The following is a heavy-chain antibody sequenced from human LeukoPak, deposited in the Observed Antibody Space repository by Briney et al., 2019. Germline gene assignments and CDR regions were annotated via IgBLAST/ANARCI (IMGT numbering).Heavy chain of an antibody. CDR2: ISGSGGST. CDR3: AKIFNDGKYYYYGMDV. CDR1: GFTFSSYA. J-gene: IGHJ6*02. Sequence: PGGSLRLSCAASGFTFSSYAMSWVRQAPGKGLEWVSAISGSGGSTYYADSVKGRFTISRDNSKNTLYLQMNSLRAEDTAVYYCAKIFNDGKYYYYGMDVWGQGTTVTVSS. D-gene: IGHD3-3*01. V-gene: IGHV3-23*01.